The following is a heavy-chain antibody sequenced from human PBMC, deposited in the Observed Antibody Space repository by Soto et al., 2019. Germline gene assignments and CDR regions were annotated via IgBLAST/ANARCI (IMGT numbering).Heavy chain of an antibody. J-gene: IGHJ4*02. CDR1: GFIFSNFG. V-gene: IGHV3-23*01. CDR2: FTSSGDTT. Sequence: PGGSLRLSCTASGFIFSNFGMSWVRQAPGKGLEWVSGFTSSGDTTYYVESVRGRFTISRDNSKSTLYLEMNGLRAEDTAMYYCVKQTAPIGGYFDFWGQGILVTAPQ. D-gene: IGHD3-16*01. CDR3: VKQTAPIGGYFDF.